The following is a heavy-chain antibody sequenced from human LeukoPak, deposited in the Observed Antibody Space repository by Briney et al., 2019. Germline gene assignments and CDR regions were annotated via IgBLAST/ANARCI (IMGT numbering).Heavy chain of an antibody. J-gene: IGHJ2*01. CDR2: ITWDSVNT. CDR1: GFTFNDYT. D-gene: IGHD4-23*01. V-gene: IGHV3-43*01. CDR3: AKDGYGGRTPWYFDL. Sequence: PGGSLRLSCAASGFTFNDYTMHSVRQAPGKGLEWVSLITWDSVNTYYRDSVKGRFTISRDNSKKSLYLQMNSLTTEDTALYYCAKDGYGGRTPWYFDLWGRGTLVTVSS.